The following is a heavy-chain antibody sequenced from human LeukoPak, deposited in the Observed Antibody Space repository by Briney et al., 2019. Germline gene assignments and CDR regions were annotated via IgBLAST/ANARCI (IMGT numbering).Heavy chain of an antibody. CDR2: IKSKTDGGTT. J-gene: IGHJ4*02. V-gene: IGHV3-15*01. D-gene: IGHD2-15*01. CDR3: TTAPVVAQDFDY. Sequence: PGGSLRLSCAASGFTFSNAWMSWVRQAPGKGLEWVGRIKSKTDGGTTDYAAPVKGRFTISRDDSKNTLYLQMNSLKTEDTAVYYCTTAPVVAQDFDYWGQGTLVTVSS. CDR1: GFTFSNAW.